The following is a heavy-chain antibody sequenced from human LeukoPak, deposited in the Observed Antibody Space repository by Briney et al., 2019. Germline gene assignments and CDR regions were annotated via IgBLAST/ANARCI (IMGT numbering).Heavy chain of an antibody. Sequence: SETLSLTCAVSGGSISSSNWWSWVRQPPGKGLEWIGEIFHSGSTNYNPSLMSRVTVSVDKSKNQFSLKLSSVTAADTAVYYCARGLYSSGWYVDYWGQGTLVTVSS. D-gene: IGHD6-19*01. CDR1: GGSISSSNW. CDR3: ARGLYSSGWYVDY. V-gene: IGHV4-4*02. CDR2: IFHSGST. J-gene: IGHJ4*02.